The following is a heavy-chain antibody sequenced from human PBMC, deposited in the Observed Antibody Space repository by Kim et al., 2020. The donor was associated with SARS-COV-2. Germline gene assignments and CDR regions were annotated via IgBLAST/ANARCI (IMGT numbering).Heavy chain of an antibody. D-gene: IGHD3-3*01. J-gene: IGHJ6*03. Sequence: GGSLRLSCAASGFTFSNAWMSWVRQAPGKGLEWVGRIKSKTDGGTTDYAAPVKGRFTISRDDSKNTLYLQMNSLKTEDTAVYYCTTVSAKFAFKRRVGWYYECWSGYSLSTGDLDMDVWGKGTTVTVSS. CDR3: TTVSAKFAFKRRVGWYYECWSGYSLSTGDLDMDV. CDR2: IKSKTDGGTT. V-gene: IGHV3-15*01. CDR1: GFTFSNAW.